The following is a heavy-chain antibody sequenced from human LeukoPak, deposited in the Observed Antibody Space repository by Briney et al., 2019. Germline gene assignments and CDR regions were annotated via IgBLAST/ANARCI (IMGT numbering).Heavy chain of an antibody. CDR3: AKGPQTGWFDT. V-gene: IGHV4-34*01. J-gene: IGHJ5*02. D-gene: IGHD3-10*01. CDR2: INHSGTT. CDR1: GGSLSGHF. Sequence: LETLSLTCAVYGGSLSGHFCSWIRQSPGKGLEWIGEINHSGTTNYNPSLKSRVTLSVDTSKNQFSLRLNSVTAADTAVYYCAKGPQTGWFDTWGQGALVTASS.